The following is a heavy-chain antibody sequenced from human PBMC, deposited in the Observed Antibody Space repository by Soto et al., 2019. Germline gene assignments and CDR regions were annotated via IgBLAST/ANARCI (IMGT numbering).Heavy chain of an antibody. D-gene: IGHD1-20*01. CDR1: GDSVSSNSAA. J-gene: IGHJ5*02. CDR2: TYYRSKWYN. V-gene: IGHV6-1*01. CDR3: VISNWNDVGWFDP. Sequence: PSQTLSLTCAISGDSVSSNSAAWNWIRQSPSRGLEWLGRTYYRSKWYNDYAVSVKSRININPDTSKNQFSLQLNSVTPEDTAPYYCVISNWNDVGWFDPWAQGILVNVS.